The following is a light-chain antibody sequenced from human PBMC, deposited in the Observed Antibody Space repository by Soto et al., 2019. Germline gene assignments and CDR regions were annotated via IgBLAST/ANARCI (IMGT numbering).Light chain of an antibody. Sequence: QSVLTQPAAVSGSPGQSITISCTGTSSDVGTYNLVSWYQQYPGKAPKLMIYEGSKRPSGVSNRFSGSKSGNTASLTISGLQAEDEADYYCCSYAGSSNYVFGTGTKLTVL. V-gene: IGLV2-23*01. CDR1: SSDVGTYNL. CDR3: CSYAGSSNYV. CDR2: EGS. J-gene: IGLJ1*01.